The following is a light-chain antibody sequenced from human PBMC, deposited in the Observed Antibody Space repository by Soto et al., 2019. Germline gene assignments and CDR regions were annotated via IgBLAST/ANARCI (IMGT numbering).Light chain of an antibody. V-gene: IGLV2-8*01. CDR3: TSYAGGNNV. Sequence: QSALTQPPSASGSPGQSVTISCTGNSSDVGGYNYVSWYQQHPGKVPKLMVYEVNKRPSGVPDRFSGSKSGNTASLTVSGIQAEDEADYYCTSYAGGNNVFGTGTKLTVL. CDR2: EVN. CDR1: SSDVGGYNY. J-gene: IGLJ1*01.